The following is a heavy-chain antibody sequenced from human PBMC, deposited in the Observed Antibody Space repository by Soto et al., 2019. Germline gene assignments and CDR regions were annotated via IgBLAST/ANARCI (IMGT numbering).Heavy chain of an antibody. J-gene: IGHJ3*02. Sequence: EVQLLESGGGLVQPGGSLRLSCAASGFTFSNYAMSWVRQAPGKGLEWVSAITGSSSGTYYTDSVKGRFTISRDNSKNTLYLQMNSLRAEDTAVYYCAKGGYYYYDAFDIWGQGTMVTVSS. D-gene: IGHD3-22*01. V-gene: IGHV3-23*01. CDR2: ITGSSSGT. CDR1: GFTFSNYA. CDR3: AKGGYYYYDAFDI.